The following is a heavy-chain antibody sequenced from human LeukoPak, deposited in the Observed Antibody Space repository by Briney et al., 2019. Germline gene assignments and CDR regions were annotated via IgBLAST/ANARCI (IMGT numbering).Heavy chain of an antibody. Sequence: SETLSLTCTVSGGSISSGGYYWSWIRQHPGEGLEWIGYIYYSGSTYYNPSLKSRVTISVDTSKNQFSLKLSSVTAADTAVYYCARVVRFLEWLTLGYFDYWGQGTLVTVSS. CDR2: IYYSGST. D-gene: IGHD3-3*01. J-gene: IGHJ4*02. V-gene: IGHV4-31*03. CDR1: GGSISSGGYY. CDR3: ARVVRFLEWLTLGYFDY.